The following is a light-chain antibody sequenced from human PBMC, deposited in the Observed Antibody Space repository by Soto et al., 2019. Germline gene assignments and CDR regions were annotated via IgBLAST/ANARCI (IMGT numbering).Light chain of an antibody. V-gene: IGKV1-39*01. CDR2: AAS. J-gene: IGKJ3*01. CDR1: QSITNS. CDR3: QQGHSMPFT. Sequence: DIQMTQSPSSLSASVGDRVTITCRASQSITNSLNWDQHKPGKAPTLVVYAASSLQSGVPSRFSGSGSGTDFTLTISSLQPEDFATYFCQQGHSMPFTFGPGTKVDI.